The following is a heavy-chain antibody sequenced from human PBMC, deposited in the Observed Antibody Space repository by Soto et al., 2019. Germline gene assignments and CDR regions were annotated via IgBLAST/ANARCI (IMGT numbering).Heavy chain of an antibody. D-gene: IGHD1-20*01. J-gene: IGHJ6*02. CDR1: GGSISSGGYY. CDR3: AREITGLRGRAYGMDV. Sequence: PSETLSLTCTVSGGSISSGGYYWSWIRQHPGKGLEWIGYIYYSGSTYYNPSLKSRVTISVDTSKNQFSLELSSVTAADTAVYYCAREITGLRGRAYGMDVWGQGTTVTVSS. CDR2: IYYSGST. V-gene: IGHV4-31*03.